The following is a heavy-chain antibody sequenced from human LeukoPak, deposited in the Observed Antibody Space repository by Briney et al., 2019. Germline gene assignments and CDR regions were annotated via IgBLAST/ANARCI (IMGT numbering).Heavy chain of an antibody. V-gene: IGHV3-23*01. J-gene: IGHJ4*02. CDR3: AKVLDYTPYGYYFDY. Sequence: GGSLRLSCTASGFTFSSYAMNWVRQAPGKGLEWVSGIGAGGTFTYYADSVKGRFTISRDNSRNTLYLQMNSLRADDTAVYYCAKVLDYTPYGYYFDYWGQGTLVTVSS. CDR2: IGAGGTFT. CDR1: GFTFSSYA. D-gene: IGHD4-11*01.